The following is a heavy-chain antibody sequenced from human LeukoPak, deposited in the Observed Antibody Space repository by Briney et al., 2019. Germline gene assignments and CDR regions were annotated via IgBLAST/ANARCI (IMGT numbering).Heavy chain of an antibody. V-gene: IGHV4-59*01. D-gene: IGHD1-14*01. CDR1: GGSISSYY. CDR3: AKDAVSGTPAFDI. J-gene: IGHJ3*02. CDR2: IYHSGST. Sequence: SETLSLTCTVSGGSISSYYWSWIRQPPGKGLEWIGYIYHSGSTNYNPSLKSRVTISVDTSKNQFSLKLSSVTAADTAVYYCAKDAVSGTPAFDIWGQGTMVTVS.